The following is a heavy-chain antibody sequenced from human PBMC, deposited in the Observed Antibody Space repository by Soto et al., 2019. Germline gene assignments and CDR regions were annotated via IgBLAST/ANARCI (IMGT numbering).Heavy chain of an antibody. J-gene: IGHJ4*02. Sequence: QVHLVQSGAEVKKPGASVKVSCQASGYAFTTYGITWVRQAPGQGLEWMGWISAHNGNTNYAQKLQGRVTVTRDTSTSTAYMELRRLRSDDTAAYYCARGRYGDYWGQGALVTVSS. CDR3: ARGRYGDY. CDR1: GYAFTTYG. V-gene: IGHV1-18*01. D-gene: IGHD1-1*01. CDR2: ISAHNGNT.